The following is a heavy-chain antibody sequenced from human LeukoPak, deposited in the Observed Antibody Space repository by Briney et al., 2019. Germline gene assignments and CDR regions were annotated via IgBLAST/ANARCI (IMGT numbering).Heavy chain of an antibody. CDR3: ARAVNPTPITILPTLNWFDP. CDR1: GGSMTSNNYY. D-gene: IGHD3-3*01. J-gene: IGHJ5*02. Sequence: SETLSLTCTVSGGSMTSNNYYWGWIRQPPGKGLEWIGNIHYSGSTYYSPSLKNRVTISVDTSKSQFSLKLSSVTAADTAVYYCARAVNPTPITILPTLNWFDPWGQGTLVTVSS. V-gene: IGHV4-39*01. CDR2: IHYSGST.